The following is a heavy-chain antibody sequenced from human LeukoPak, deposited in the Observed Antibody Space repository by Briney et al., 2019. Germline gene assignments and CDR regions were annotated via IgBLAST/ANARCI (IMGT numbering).Heavy chain of an antibody. J-gene: IGHJ6*02. CDR2: IYPGDSET. Sequence: GESLQISCKGSGYSFTTYWIGWVRQMPDKGLEWMGLIYPGDSETRYSPSFQGQVTISADKSTSTAYLQWSSLKASDTAMYYCARCGWTNYYYGMDVWGQGTTVTDSS. CDR3: ARCGWTNYYYGMDV. V-gene: IGHV5-51*01. D-gene: IGHD6-19*01. CDR1: GYSFTTYW.